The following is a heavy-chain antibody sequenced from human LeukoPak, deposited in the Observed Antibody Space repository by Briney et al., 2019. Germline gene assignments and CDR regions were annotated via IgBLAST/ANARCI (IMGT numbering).Heavy chain of an antibody. CDR1: GGSISSGGYS. Sequence: SETLSLTCAVSGGSISSGGYSWSWLRQPPGKGLEWIGYIYHSGSTYYNPSLKSRVTISVDRSKNQLSLKLSSVTAADTAVYYCARAPRNYYDSSGYYSYAFDIWGQGTMVTVSS. CDR3: ARAPRNYYDSSGYYSYAFDI. CDR2: IYHSGST. D-gene: IGHD3-22*01. V-gene: IGHV4-30-2*01. J-gene: IGHJ3*02.